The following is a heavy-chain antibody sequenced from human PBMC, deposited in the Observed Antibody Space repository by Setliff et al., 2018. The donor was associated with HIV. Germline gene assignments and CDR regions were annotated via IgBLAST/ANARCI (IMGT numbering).Heavy chain of an antibody. CDR2: IYSSGST. J-gene: IGHJ5*02. Sequence: SETLSLTCAVSGGSISSSNWWSWVRQPPGKGLEWIGRIYSSGSTNYNPSLKSRVTMSVDTSKNQFSLRLSSVTAADTAVYYCARLNGSGSPWGQGTLVTSPQ. D-gene: IGHD3-10*01. V-gene: IGHV4-4*02. CDR1: GGSISSSNW. CDR3: ARLNGSGSP.